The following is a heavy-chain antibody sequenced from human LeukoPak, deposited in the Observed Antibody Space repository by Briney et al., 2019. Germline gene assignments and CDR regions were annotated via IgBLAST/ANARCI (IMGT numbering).Heavy chain of an antibody. D-gene: IGHD2-8*01. Sequence: QPGGSLRLSCAASGFTFSSYAMSWVRQAQGKGLEWVSAISGSGGSTYYADSVKGRFTISRDNSKNTLYLQMNSLRAEDTAVYYCAKDLFPSIDIVLMVHAPFDYWGQGTLVTVSS. J-gene: IGHJ4*02. V-gene: IGHV3-23*01. CDR2: ISGSGGST. CDR3: AKDLFPSIDIVLMVHAPFDY. CDR1: GFTFSSYA.